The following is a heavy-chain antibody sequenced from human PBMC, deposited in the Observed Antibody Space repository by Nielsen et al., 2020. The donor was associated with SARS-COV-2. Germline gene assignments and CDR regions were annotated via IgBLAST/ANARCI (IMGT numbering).Heavy chain of an antibody. V-gene: IGHV3-23*01. CDR3: ARVRADYYYYGMDV. CDR1: GFTFSSYA. Sequence: GESLKISCAASGFTFSSYAMSWVRQAPGKGLEWVSAISGSGGSTYYADSVKGRFTISRDNAKNSLYLQMNSLRAEDTALYHCARVRADYYYYGMDVWGQGTTVTVSS. CDR2: ISGSGGST. J-gene: IGHJ6*02.